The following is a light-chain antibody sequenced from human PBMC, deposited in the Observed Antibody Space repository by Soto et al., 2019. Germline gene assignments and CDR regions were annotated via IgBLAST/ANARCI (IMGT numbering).Light chain of an antibody. CDR3: QVWDSSSDHPLYV. V-gene: IGLV3-21*04. Sequence: SYELTQPPSVSVAPGKTARITCGGNNIGSKSVHWYQQKPGQAPVLVIYYDSDRPSAIPERFSGSNSGNTATLTISRVEAGDEADYYCQVWDSSSDHPLYVFGTGTKVTVL. J-gene: IGLJ1*01. CDR1: NIGSKS. CDR2: YDS.